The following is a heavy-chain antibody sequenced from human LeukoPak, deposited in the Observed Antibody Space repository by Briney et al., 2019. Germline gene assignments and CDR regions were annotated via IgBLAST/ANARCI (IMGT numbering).Heavy chain of an antibody. Sequence: SETLSLTCTVSGGSISSGSYYWSWIRQPAGKGLEWIGRIYTSGSTNYNPSLKSRVTISVDTSKNQFSLKLSSVTAADTAVYYCARDRGGYDYGDYGDAFDIWGQGTMVTVSS. J-gene: IGHJ3*02. D-gene: IGHD4-17*01. V-gene: IGHV4-61*02. CDR1: GGSISSGSYY. CDR2: IYTSGST. CDR3: ARDRGGYDYGDYGDAFDI.